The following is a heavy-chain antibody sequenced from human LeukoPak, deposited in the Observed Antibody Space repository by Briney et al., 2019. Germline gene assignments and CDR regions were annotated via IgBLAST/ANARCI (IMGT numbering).Heavy chain of an antibody. Sequence: ESLEISCEGSGYNVFNYWIGLVRQMPGERPELMGNIYPDESNTRYSPSFQGQVTISADKSISTAYLQWSSLKASDTAIYYCARHEGGGWHIDYWGQGTLVTVSS. D-gene: IGHD6-19*01. CDR1: GYNVFNYW. CDR2: IYPDESNT. CDR3: ARHEGGGWHIDY. J-gene: IGHJ4*02. V-gene: IGHV5-51*01.